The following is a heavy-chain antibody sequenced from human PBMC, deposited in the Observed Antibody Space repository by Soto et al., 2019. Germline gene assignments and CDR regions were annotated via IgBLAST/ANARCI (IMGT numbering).Heavy chain of an antibody. Sequence: QVQLQESGPGLVKPSGTLSLTCAVSGGSISSSNCWSWGRQPPGKGLEWVGEMYHSGSTNHNPSLKSRVTISVDKSKNQLSLKLSSVTAADTAVYYCERAHCSGGSCYSVQNWFDHGGQGTLVTVSS. J-gene: IGHJ5*02. CDR3: ERAHCSGGSCYSVQNWFDH. CDR1: GGSISSSNC. V-gene: IGHV4-4*02. CDR2: MYHSGST. D-gene: IGHD2-15*01.